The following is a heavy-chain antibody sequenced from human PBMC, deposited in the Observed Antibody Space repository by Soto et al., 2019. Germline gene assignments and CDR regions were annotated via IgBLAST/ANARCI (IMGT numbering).Heavy chain of an antibody. J-gene: IGHJ3*01. V-gene: IGHV4-39*01. Sequence: QLQLQESGPGLVKASETLSLTCSVSTNSLSDSASHWGWIRQPPGKGLEWIGTIYYSANTYHNPSLKSRVTLSLDKPKKQFSLRLRSVTVADTGVYYCAATSGTTSAFDVWGPGTTVAVSS. D-gene: IGHD1-1*01. CDR2: IYYSANT. CDR3: AATSGTTSAFDV. CDR1: TNSLSDSASH.